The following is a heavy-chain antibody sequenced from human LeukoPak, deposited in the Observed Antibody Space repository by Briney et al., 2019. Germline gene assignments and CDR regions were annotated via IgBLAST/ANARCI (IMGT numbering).Heavy chain of an antibody. V-gene: IGHV4-59*08. Sequence: KTSETLSLTCTVSGGSLTSYYWSWIRQPPGKGLQWIAYIYYSGSVNYNPSLKSRVTISVDTSKNQFSLNLSSVTAADTAVYYCARLGSYFDYWGQGTQVTVSS. J-gene: IGHJ4*02. CDR1: GGSLTSYY. CDR3: ARLGSYFDY. CDR2: IYYSGSV.